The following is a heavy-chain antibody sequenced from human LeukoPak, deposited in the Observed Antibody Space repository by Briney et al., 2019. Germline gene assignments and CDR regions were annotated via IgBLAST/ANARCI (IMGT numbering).Heavy chain of an antibody. CDR3: ARSYYYDSRCYPWALGY. CDR2: IYYSGST. V-gene: IGHV4-59*08. J-gene: IGHJ4*02. CDR1: GGSISSYY. Sequence: SETLSLTCTVSGGSISSYYWSWIRQPPGKGLEWIGYIYYSGSTNYNPSLKSRVTISVDTSKNQFSLKLSSVTAADTAVYYCARSYYYDSRCYPWALGYWGQGTLVTVSS. D-gene: IGHD3-22*01.